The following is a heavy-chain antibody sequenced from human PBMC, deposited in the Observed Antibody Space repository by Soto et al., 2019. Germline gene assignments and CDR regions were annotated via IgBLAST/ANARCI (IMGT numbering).Heavy chain of an antibody. J-gene: IGHJ6*02. Sequence: QVQLVQSGAEVKKPGSSVKVSCKASGGTFSRYAISWVRQAPGQGLEWMGGIIPIFGTANYAQKFQGRVTITADESKSTAYMELSSLRSEDTAVYYCARQGAALRDYYYGMDVWGQGTTVTVSS. CDR1: GGTFSRYA. CDR2: IIPIFGTA. V-gene: IGHV1-69*12. D-gene: IGHD6-25*01. CDR3: ARQGAALRDYYYGMDV.